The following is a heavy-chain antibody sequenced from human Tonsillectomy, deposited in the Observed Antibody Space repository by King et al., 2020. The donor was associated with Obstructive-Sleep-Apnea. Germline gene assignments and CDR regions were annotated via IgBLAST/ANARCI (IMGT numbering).Heavy chain of an antibody. CDR2: ISGTGKTT. D-gene: IGHD6-19*01. CDR1: GFTFNNFS. CDR3: AKVLAKASGWSNDY. V-gene: IGHV3-23*04. J-gene: IGHJ4*02. Sequence: QLVQSGGGLGQPGGSLRLSCAASGFTFNNFSMTWVRQAPGKGLEWVSIISGTGKTTYYADSVKGRFTISRDNSKNTLFLQMNSLIVEDTALYYCAKVLAKASGWSNDYWGQGTLFTVSS.